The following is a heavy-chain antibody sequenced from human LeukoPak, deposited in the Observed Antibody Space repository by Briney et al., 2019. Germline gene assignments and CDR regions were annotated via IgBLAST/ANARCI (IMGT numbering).Heavy chain of an antibody. D-gene: IGHD3-16*01. J-gene: IGHJ4*02. CDR3: ARATSSEKYYDYVWGSPLFDY. CDR2: IYYSGTI. CDR1: GSSMRTYY. Sequence: SETLSLTCSVSGSSMRTYYWNWIRQPPGKGLEWIGYIYYSGTINYNPSLKSRVAISIDTSKNQFSLKLSSVTAADTAVYYCARATSSEKYYDYVWGSPLFDYWGQGTLVTVSS. V-gene: IGHV4-59*12.